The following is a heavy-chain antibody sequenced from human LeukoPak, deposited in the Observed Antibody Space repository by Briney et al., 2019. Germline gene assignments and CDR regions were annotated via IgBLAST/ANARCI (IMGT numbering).Heavy chain of an antibody. CDR2: IHTSGDT. D-gene: IGHD4-17*01. CDR1: GLTGSHNY. V-gene: IGHV3-53*01. CDR3: IVFGDSNH. Sequence: SGGSLRLSCAASGLTGSHNYVSWVRQAPGKGPEWVSAIHTSGDTCYADSVKGRFTISRDTSKNTLYLQINSLRVEDTAVYYCIVFGDSNHWGQGTLVTVSS. J-gene: IGHJ5*02.